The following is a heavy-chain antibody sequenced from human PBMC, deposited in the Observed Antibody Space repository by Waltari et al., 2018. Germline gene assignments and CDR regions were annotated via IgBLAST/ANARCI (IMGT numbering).Heavy chain of an antibody. J-gene: IGHJ4*02. Sequence: QVQLQESGPGLVKPSETLSLTCTFPGASISSYYWSWIRQPPGKGLAWIGYIYYSGSTNYNPSLKSRVTISVDTSKNQFSLKLSSVTAADTAVYYCARGLYYSNYGYYFDYWGQGTLVTVSS. CDR3: ARGLYYSNYGYYFDY. CDR1: GASISSYY. V-gene: IGHV4-59*01. CDR2: IYYSGST. D-gene: IGHD4-4*01.